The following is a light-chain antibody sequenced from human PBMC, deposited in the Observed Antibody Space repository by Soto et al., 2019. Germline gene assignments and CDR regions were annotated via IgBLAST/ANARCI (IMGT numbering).Light chain of an antibody. J-gene: IGLJ1*01. CDR2: EVT. CDR3: SSYAGSSTLYG. Sequence: QSALTQPPSASGSLGQSVTISCTGTASDVGVYNYVSWYQQHPGKAPKLMIYEVTKRPSGVPDRFSGSKSGNTASPTVSGLQAEDEADYYCSSYAGSSTLYGFGTGTRSPS. V-gene: IGLV2-8*01. CDR1: ASDVGVYNY.